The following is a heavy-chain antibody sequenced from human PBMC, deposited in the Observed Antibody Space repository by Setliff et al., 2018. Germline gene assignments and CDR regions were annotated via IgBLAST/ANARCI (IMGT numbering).Heavy chain of an antibody. CDR1: GGSIISSNYY. J-gene: IGHJ6*02. V-gene: IGHV4-39*07. D-gene: IGHD3-22*01. CDR3: ARDEHYYESSAYRYHYYSMDV. Sequence: SETLSLTCTVSGGSIISSNYYWGWIRQPPGKGLEWIGSIYYSGNTYYNPSLRSRVTISVDTSKNLFSLKLSSVTAADTALYYCARDEHYYESSAYRYHYYSMDVWGQGTTVTVSS. CDR2: IYYSGNT.